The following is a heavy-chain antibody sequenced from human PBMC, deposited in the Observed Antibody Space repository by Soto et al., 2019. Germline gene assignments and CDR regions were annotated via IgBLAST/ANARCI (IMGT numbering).Heavy chain of an antibody. D-gene: IGHD5-12*01. Sequence: SETLSLTCTVSGGSISSYYWSWIRQPPGKGLEWIGYIYYSGSTNYNPSLKSRVNISVDTSKNQFSLKLSSVTAADTAVYYCASTEATIADYYYYYYMDVWGKGTTVTVSS. CDR1: GGSISSYY. CDR3: ASTEATIADYYYYYYMDV. J-gene: IGHJ6*03. V-gene: IGHV4-59*01. CDR2: IYYSGST.